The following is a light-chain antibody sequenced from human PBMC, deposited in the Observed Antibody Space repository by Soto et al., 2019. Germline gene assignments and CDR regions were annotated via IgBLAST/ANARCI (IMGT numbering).Light chain of an antibody. CDR2: GAS. Sequence: EIVLTQSPGTLSLSPGERATLSCRASRSVSSSYLAWYQQKPAQAPRLLIYGASSRATDIPDRFSGSGSGTDFTLTISRLEPEDFAVYYCQQYGSSPLTFGGGTKVEIK. V-gene: IGKV3-20*01. CDR3: QQYGSSPLT. CDR1: RSVSSSY. J-gene: IGKJ4*01.